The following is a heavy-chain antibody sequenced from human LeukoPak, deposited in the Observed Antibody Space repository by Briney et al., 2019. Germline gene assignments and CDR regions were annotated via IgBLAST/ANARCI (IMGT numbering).Heavy chain of an antibody. CDR1: GFSFTSYA. CDR2: IIGSGATT. Sequence: TGGSLRLSCVASGFSFTSYAMTWVRQPPGKGLEWLSTIIGSGATTHYSDSVRGRFTVSRDNSKNTLFLEISCLRGDDTAVYYCAKGSDFWSGSYTGSDWFAPWGQGTLVIVSS. CDR3: AKGSDFWSGSYTGSDWFAP. V-gene: IGHV3-23*01. D-gene: IGHD3-3*01. J-gene: IGHJ5*02.